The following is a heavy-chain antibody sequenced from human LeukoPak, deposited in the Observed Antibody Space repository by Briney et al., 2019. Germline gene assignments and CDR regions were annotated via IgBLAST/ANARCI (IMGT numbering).Heavy chain of an antibody. D-gene: IGHD3-10*01. CDR2: ISYDGSNK. CDR1: GFTFSSYD. V-gene: IGHV3-30*18. J-gene: IGHJ4*02. Sequence: GGSLRLSCAASGFTFSSYDMHWVRQAPGKGLEWVAVISYDGSNKYYADSVKGRFTISRDNSKNTLYLQMNSLRAEDTAVYYCAKVSRFGESPYYYWGQGTLVTVSS. CDR3: AKVSRFGESPYYY.